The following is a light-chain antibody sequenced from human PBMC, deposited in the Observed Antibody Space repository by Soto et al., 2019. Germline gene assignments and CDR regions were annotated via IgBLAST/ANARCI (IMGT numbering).Light chain of an antibody. CDR1: QDISNY. J-gene: IGKJ4*01. Sequence: DIQMTQSPSTLSASVGDRVTITCQASQDISNYLNWYRQKPVKAPKLLIYDASNLETGVPSRFSGSGSGTDFTFTISSLQPEDIATYYCQQYDNLPLTFGGGTKVDIK. CDR3: QQYDNLPLT. V-gene: IGKV1-33*01. CDR2: DAS.